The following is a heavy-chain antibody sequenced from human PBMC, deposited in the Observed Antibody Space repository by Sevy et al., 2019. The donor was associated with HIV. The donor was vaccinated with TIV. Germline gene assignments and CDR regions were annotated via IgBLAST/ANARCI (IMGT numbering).Heavy chain of an antibody. CDR1: GGSTSSGDYY. D-gene: IGHD6-13*01. CDR2: IYSSGTT. Sequence: SETLSLTCIVSGGSTSSGDYYWTWIRQPAGKGLEWIGCIYSSGTTDYSPSLTSRVSISIDTSKNQFSLKLNSVTAADTGMYFCARGWHWPGRFDPWGQGTLVTVSS. V-gene: IGHV4-61*02. CDR3: ARGWHWPGRFDP. J-gene: IGHJ5*02.